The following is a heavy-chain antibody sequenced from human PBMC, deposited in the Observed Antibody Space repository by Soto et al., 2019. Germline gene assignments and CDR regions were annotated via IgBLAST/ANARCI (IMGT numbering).Heavy chain of an antibody. J-gene: IGHJ3*02. Sequence: ASVKVSCKVAGYTLTELSMHWVRQAPGEGLEWMGGFDPEDGETIYAQKFQGRVTMTEDTSTDTAYMELSSLRSEDTAVYYCATAFLGVTMIVVASEPHAFDIWG. CDR2: FDPEDGET. V-gene: IGHV1-24*01. D-gene: IGHD3-22*01. CDR3: ATAFLGVTMIVVASEPHAFDI. CDR1: GYTLTELS.